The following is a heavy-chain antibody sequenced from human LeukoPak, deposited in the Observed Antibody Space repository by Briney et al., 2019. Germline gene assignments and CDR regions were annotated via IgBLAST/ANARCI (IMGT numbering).Heavy chain of an antibody. J-gene: IGHJ4*02. CDR1: GASISAFH. Sequence: SETLSLTCTVSGASISAFHWTWFRQPAGKGLEWIGLIYSTGSTLFNPSLKSRVAMSVDLTKNQLSLKLTSVTAADTAMYYCARKDGDYWGRGTLVTVSS. V-gene: IGHV4-4*07. CDR2: IYSTGST. CDR3: ARKDGDY.